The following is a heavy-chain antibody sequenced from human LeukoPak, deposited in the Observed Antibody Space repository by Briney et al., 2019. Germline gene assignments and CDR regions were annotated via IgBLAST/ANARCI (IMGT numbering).Heavy chain of an antibody. D-gene: IGHD3-3*01. CDR1: GYRFTSYW. J-gene: IGHJ6*02. V-gene: IGHV5-51*01. CDR2: IYPGDSDT. CDR3: ARMYYDFWSGYTRHYYGMDV. Sequence: GESLKISCKGSGYRFTSYWIGWVRQMPGKGLEWMGIIYPGDSDTKYSPSFQGQVTISVDNSISTAYLQWGSLKASDTAMYYCARMYYDFWSGYTRHYYGMDVWGQGTTVTVSS.